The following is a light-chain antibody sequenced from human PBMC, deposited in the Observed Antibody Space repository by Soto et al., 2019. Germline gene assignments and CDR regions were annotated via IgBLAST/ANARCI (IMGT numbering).Light chain of an antibody. J-gene: IGKJ1*01. V-gene: IGKV1-5*01. CDR2: DGS. CDR1: QSIDRW. Sequence: DIQMTQSPSTLSASVGDRVTITFLASQSIDRWLAWYQQKPGKAPKLVIYDGSTLESGVPSRFSVSGSGTEFTLTITSLQPDDFATYYCQQYNSYSRTFGQGTKVDI. CDR3: QQYNSYSRT.